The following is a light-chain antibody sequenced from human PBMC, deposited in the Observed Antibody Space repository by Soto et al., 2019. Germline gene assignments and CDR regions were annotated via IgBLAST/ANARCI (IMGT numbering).Light chain of an antibody. Sequence: QSALAQPASVSGSPGQSITISCTGTTSDIAGYNYVSWYQQHPGKAPKLLIYEVTSRASGVSHRFSGSKSGNTASLTISGLQAEDEADYYCSSYTSSSTLYVFGTGTKVTVL. J-gene: IGLJ1*01. V-gene: IGLV2-14*01. CDR1: TSDIAGYNY. CDR2: EVT. CDR3: SSYTSSSTLYV.